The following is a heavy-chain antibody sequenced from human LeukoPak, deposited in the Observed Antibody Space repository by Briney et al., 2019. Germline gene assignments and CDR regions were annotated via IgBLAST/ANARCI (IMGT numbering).Heavy chain of an antibody. D-gene: IGHD5-18*01. CDR2: IYYSGST. CDR1: GASFSSYY. CDR3: ARGPWIQLFFDY. J-gene: IGHJ4*02. V-gene: IGHV4-59*08. Sequence: SETLSLTCTVSGASFSSYYWNWIRQPPGKGLEWIGYIYYSGSTNYNPSLKSRVTISVDTSKNQFSLKLSSVTAADTAVYYCARGPWIQLFFDYWGREPWSPSPQ.